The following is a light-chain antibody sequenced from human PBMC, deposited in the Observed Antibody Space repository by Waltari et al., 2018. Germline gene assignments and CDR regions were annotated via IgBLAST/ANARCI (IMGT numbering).Light chain of an antibody. J-gene: IGKJ1*01. CDR3: QHYVRLPVT. CDR2: GAS. CDR1: QSVATY. V-gene: IGKV3-20*01. Sequence: EIVLSQSPGTLSLSPGERATLSCRASQSVATYLAWYQQKPGQAPRLLIYGASSRATGVPDRFSASGSGTDFSLTISSLEPEDFAVYYCQHYVRLPVTFGQGTKVEIK.